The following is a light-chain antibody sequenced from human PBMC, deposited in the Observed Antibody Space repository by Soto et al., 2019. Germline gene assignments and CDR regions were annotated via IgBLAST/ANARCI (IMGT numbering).Light chain of an antibody. Sequence: DIQMTQSPYTLSGSVGDRVTITCRASQTISSWLAWYQQKPGKAPKLLIYKASTSTSRVASRFTGSVSGPEFTVTIGSLQHDDFATYYCQHHNSYSEAFGQGTKVDIK. V-gene: IGKV1-5*03. J-gene: IGKJ1*01. CDR1: QTISSW. CDR2: KAS. CDR3: QHHNSYSEA.